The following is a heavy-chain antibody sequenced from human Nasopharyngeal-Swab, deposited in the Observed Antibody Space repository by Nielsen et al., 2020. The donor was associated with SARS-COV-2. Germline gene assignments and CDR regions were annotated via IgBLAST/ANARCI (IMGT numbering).Heavy chain of an antibody. CDR2: IYYSGST. J-gene: IGHJ5*02. V-gene: IGHV4-59*01. CDR1: GGSFSGYY. D-gene: IGHD1-26*01. Sequence: SETLSLTCAVYGGSFSGYYWSWIRQPPGKGLEWIGYIYYSGSTNYNPSLKSRVTISVDTSKNQFSLKLSSVTAADTAVYYCARYSGSYYWFDPWGQGTLVTVSS. CDR3: ARYSGSYYWFDP.